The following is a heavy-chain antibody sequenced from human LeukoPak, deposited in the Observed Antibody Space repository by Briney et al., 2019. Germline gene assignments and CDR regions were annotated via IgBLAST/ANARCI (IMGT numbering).Heavy chain of an antibody. CDR1: AFTVSTYA. CDR2: ISGSAVKM. Sequence: QPGGSLRLSCAASAFTVSTYAMSWVRQAPGKGLEWVSAISGSAVKMYYADSVKGRFTISRDNSKNTLYLQMNSLRAEDTAVYYCAKEPTSAGWFDPWGQGTLVTVSS. V-gene: IGHV3-23*01. J-gene: IGHJ5*02. CDR3: AKEPTSAGWFDP. D-gene: IGHD6-19*01.